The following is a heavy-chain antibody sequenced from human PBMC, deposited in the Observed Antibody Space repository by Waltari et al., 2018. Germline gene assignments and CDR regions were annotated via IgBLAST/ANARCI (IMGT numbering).Heavy chain of an antibody. Sequence: EVQLVDSGGDLTQPGGSLRLSCVASGFPFPSYAMSWVRQVPGKGLEWVSSITASGHSTYYADSVKGRFSISRDNSKNTVYLQMDSLRAEDTAVYHCAKGETTGWYRCFDYWGQGTQVTVSS. CDR3: AKGETTGWYRCFDY. CDR2: ITASGHST. D-gene: IGHD6-19*01. V-gene: IGHV3-23*04. J-gene: IGHJ4*02. CDR1: GFPFPSYA.